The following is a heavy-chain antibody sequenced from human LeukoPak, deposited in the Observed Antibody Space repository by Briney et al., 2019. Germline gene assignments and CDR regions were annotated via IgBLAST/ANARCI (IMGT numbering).Heavy chain of an antibody. CDR1: GFTFSSYA. J-gene: IGHJ4*02. CDR2: ISYDESNT. V-gene: IGHV3-30*04. CDR3: AKEATYYNILTDSVY. D-gene: IGHD3-9*01. Sequence: PGGSLRLSCAASGFTFSSYAMSWVRQAPGKGLEWVAVISYDESNTYYADSVKGRFTISRDNSKNTLYLQMNSLRAEDTAVYYCAKEATYYNILTDSVYWGQGTLVTVSS.